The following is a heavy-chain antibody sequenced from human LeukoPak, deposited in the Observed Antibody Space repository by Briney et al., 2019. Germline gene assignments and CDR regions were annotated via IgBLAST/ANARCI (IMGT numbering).Heavy chain of an antibody. CDR1: GFTYRSYA. J-gene: IGHJ6*02. V-gene: IGHV3-30*01. Sequence: GGSLTLSCGASGFTYRSYAMHWPRQAPGKAVEGVAYISYDGSNKYYAHSEKRRFTISRDNSKNTPYLQMNSLRAEDTAVYYCARGAGLIVVVPAAMALGDVWGQGTTVTVSS. D-gene: IGHD2-2*01. CDR2: ISYDGSNK. CDR3: ARGAGLIVVVPAAMALGDV.